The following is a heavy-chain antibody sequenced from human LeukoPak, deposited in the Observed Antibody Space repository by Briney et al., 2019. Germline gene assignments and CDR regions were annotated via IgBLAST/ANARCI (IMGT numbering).Heavy chain of an antibody. V-gene: IGHV1-46*01. CDR2: INPSGGST. J-gene: IGHJ4*02. CDR1: GYTFTSYY. D-gene: IGHD3-10*01. CDR3: AREGGVTMVRASDFDY. Sequence: GASVKVSCKASGYTFTSYYMHWVRQAPGQGLEWMGKINPSGGSTSYAQKFQGRVTMTRDTSTSTVYMELSSLRSGDTAVYYCAREGGVTMVRASDFDYWGQGTLVTVSS.